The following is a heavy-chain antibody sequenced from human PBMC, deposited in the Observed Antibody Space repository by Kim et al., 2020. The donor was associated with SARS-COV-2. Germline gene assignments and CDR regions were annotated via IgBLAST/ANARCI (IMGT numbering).Heavy chain of an antibody. Sequence: PSVKVSCKVSGYTLTELSMHWVRQAPGKGLEWMGGFDPEDGETIYAQKFQGRVTMTEDTSTDTAYMELSSLRSEDTAVYYCATAPPVYGDYDFDYWGQGTLVTVSS. V-gene: IGHV1-24*01. CDR1: GYTLTELS. CDR2: FDPEDGET. CDR3: ATAPPVYGDYDFDY. D-gene: IGHD4-17*01. J-gene: IGHJ4*02.